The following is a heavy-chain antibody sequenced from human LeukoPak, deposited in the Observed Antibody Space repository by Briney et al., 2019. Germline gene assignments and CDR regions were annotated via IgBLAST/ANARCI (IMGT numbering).Heavy chain of an antibody. D-gene: IGHD3-3*01. CDR3: ARDHLITIFGVFQGPNMDV. V-gene: IGHV1-69*04. CDR2: IIPLLNVP. J-gene: IGHJ6*03. CDR1: GGTFSNYS. Sequence: SVKVSCKASGGTFSNYSISWVRQAPGQGLEWMGRIIPLLNVPNYAQPFEGGVTITADKSTGTAYMKLSRMKSEDTAVYYCARDHLITIFGVFQGPNMDVWGKGTTVTVSS.